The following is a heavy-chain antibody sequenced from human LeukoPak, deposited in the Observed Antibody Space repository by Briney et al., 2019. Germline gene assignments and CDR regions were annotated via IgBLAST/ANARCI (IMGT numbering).Heavy chain of an antibody. CDR1: GLTFSSYN. D-gene: IGHD3-22*01. J-gene: IGHJ4*02. Sequence: GGSLRLSCAASGLTFSSYNMNWVRQAPGKGLEWVSYISSSSSTRYYADSVKGRLTISRDNAKNSLYLQMNSLRDEDTAVYYCARDSSGYFLSFDYWGQGTLVTVSS. V-gene: IGHV3-48*02. CDR2: ISSSSSTR. CDR3: ARDSSGYFLSFDY.